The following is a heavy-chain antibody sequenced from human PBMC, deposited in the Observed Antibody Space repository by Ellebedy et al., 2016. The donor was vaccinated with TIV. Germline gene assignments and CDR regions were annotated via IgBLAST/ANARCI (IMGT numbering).Heavy chain of an antibody. CDR1: GFTFSHYA. D-gene: IGHD2-21*02. V-gene: IGHV3-64D*06. J-gene: IGHJ4*02. Sequence: GESLKISCSASGFTFSHYAMHWVRQAPGKGLEYVSAMNNNGGNTYYADSVKGRFTISRDNSKNTLYLQMNSLRPAETAMYYCVKDRGDIIRDFDYWGQGTLVTVSS. CDR3: VKDRGDIIRDFDY. CDR2: MNNNGGNT.